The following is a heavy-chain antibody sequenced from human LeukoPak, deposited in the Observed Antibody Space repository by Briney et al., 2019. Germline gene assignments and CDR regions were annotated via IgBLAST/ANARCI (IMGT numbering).Heavy chain of an antibody. J-gene: IGHJ6*02. CDR3: ARDGPGSGSLFDKNYYYYYGMDV. Sequence: PGGSLRLSCAASGFTFSSYAMSWVRQAPGKGLEWVSAISGSGGSTYYADSVKGRFTISRDNSKNTLYLQMNSLRAEDTAVYYCARDGPGSGSLFDKNYYYYYGMDVWGQGTTVTVSS. D-gene: IGHD3-10*01. CDR2: ISGSGGST. CDR1: GFTFSSYA. V-gene: IGHV3-23*01.